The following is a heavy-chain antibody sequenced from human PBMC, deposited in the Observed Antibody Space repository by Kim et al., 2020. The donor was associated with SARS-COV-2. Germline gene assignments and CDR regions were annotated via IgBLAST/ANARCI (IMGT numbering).Heavy chain of an antibody. CDR2: TYYRSKWYN. Sequence: SQTLSLTCAISGDSVSSNSATWNWIRQSPSRGLEWLGRTYYRSKWYNDYAISVKSRFTINPYTSKNQFSLQLNSVTPEDTAVYYCARATGGRGSRFDPWGQGTLVTVSS. J-gene: IGHJ5*02. CDR1: GDSVSSNSAT. D-gene: IGHD2-15*01. CDR3: ARATGGRGSRFDP. V-gene: IGHV6-1*01.